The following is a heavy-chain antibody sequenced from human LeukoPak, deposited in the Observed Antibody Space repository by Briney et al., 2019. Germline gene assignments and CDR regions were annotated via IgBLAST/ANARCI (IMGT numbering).Heavy chain of an antibody. CDR1: GYSISSGYY. J-gene: IGHJ4*02. D-gene: IGHD3-10*01. CDR2: IFHSGTT. Sequence: SETLSLTCTVSGYSISSGYYWGWIRQPPGKGPEWIGTIFHSGTTYYSPSLKSRVTISVDTSKNQFSLKLSSVTAADTAVYYCARETFGELFSLAYFDYWGQGTLVTVSS. V-gene: IGHV4-38-2*02. CDR3: ARETFGELFSLAYFDY.